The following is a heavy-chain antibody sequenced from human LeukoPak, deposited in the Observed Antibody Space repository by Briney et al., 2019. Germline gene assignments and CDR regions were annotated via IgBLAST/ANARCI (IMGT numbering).Heavy chain of an antibody. CDR3: AKEQRGCSGYAVGSCFDP. V-gene: IGHV4-59*01. Sequence: SETLSLTCTVSGGSISSYYWSWIRQPPGKGLERIGNIYYSGSTNYNPSLKSRVTISVDTSKNQFSLKLSSVTAADTAVYYCAKEQRGCSGYAVGSCFDPWGQGTLVTVSS. D-gene: IGHD5-12*01. J-gene: IGHJ5*02. CDR2: IYYSGST. CDR1: GGSISSYY.